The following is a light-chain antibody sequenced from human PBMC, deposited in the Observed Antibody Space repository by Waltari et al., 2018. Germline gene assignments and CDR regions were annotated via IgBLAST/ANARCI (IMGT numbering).Light chain of an antibody. J-gene: IGKJ4*01. V-gene: IGKV4-1*01. CDR3: QQSYSTPLT. CDR1: QSVLYSSNNKNY. Sequence: DIVMTQSPDSLAVSLGESATINWQSSQSVLYSSNNKNYLAWYQQKPGQPPKLLIYWAPTRASGVPDRFSGSGSGTDFTLTISSLQAEDVAVYYCQQSYSTPLTFGGGTKVEIK. CDR2: WAP.